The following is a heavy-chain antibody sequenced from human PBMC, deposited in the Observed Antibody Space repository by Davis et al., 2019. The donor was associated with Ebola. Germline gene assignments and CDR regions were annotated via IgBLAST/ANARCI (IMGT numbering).Heavy chain of an antibody. Sequence: GESLKISCAASGFTFGDYAMHWVRQAPGKGLEWVSLIVGEGRITYYADSVKGRFTISRDNSKNSLYLQMNSLRTDDTAFYYCAKDASSSWSGMDCWGQGTLVTVSA. J-gene: IGHJ4*02. D-gene: IGHD3-3*01. CDR1: GFTFGDYA. CDR2: IVGEGRIT. CDR3: AKDASSSWSGMDC. V-gene: IGHV3-43*02.